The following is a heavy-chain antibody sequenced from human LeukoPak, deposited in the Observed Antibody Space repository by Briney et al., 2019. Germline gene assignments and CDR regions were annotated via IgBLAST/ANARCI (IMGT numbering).Heavy chain of an antibody. V-gene: IGHV3-23*01. CDR1: GFTFSSYA. J-gene: IGHJ4*02. CDR2: ISGSGGST. D-gene: IGHD2-15*01. Sequence: GGSLRLSCAASGFTFSSYAMSWVRQAPGKGLEWVSAISGSGGSTYYADSVKGRFTISRDNSKNTLYLQMNSLRAEDTAVYYCAKDRGLGYCSGGSCYSGSHWGQGTLVTVSS. CDR3: AKDRGLGYCSGGSCYSGSH.